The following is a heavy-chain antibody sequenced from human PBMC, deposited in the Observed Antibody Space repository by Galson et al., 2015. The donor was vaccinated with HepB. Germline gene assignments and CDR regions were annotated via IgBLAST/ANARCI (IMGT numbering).Heavy chain of an antibody. V-gene: IGHV3-30*18. CDR1: GFTFSNYG. CDR3: AKERDYYGSGKRWGFLDY. CDR2: ISYDGSQI. J-gene: IGHJ4*02. D-gene: IGHD3-10*01. Sequence: SLRLSCAASGFTFSNYGMHWVRQAPGKGLEWLAVISYDGSQIYSPDSVKGRFTISRDNSKNTLYLQMNSLRAEDTAVYHCAKERDYYGSGKRWGFLDYWGQGTLVTVSS.